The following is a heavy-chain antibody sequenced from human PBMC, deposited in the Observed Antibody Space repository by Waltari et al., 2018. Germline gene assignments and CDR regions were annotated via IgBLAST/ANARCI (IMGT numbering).Heavy chain of an antibody. J-gene: IGHJ6*02. Sequence: QVQLVESGGGVVQPGRSLRLSCAASGFTFSSYGMPWVRQAPGKGLEWVAVIWYDGSNKYYADSVKGRFTISRDNSKNTLYLQMNSLRAEDTAVYYCARDGGSGSFSSNYYYGMDVWGQGTTVTVSS. V-gene: IGHV3-33*01. CDR3: ARDGGSGSFSSNYYYGMDV. CDR2: IWYDGSNK. D-gene: IGHD3-10*01. CDR1: GFTFSSYG.